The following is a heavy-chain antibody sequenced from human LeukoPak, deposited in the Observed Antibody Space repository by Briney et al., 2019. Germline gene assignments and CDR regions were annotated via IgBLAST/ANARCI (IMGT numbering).Heavy chain of an antibody. J-gene: IGHJ4*02. Sequence: SETLSLTCTVSGGSISSYYWSWIRQPPGKGLEWIGYIYYSGSTNYNPSLKSRVTISVDTSKNQFSLKLSSVTAADTAVYYCAREGEGDVGYFDYWGQGTLVTVSS. CDR1: GGSISSYY. CDR2: IYYSGST. D-gene: IGHD1-26*01. CDR3: AREGEGDVGYFDY. V-gene: IGHV4-59*12.